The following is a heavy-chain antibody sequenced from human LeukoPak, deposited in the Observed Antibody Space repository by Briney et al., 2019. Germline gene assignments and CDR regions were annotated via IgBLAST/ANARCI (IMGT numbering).Heavy chain of an antibody. D-gene: IGHD2-21*01. J-gene: IGHJ4*02. CDR3: ANVVGGY. CDR1: GFTFSSYG. V-gene: IGHV3-33*03. CDR2: IWYDGSNK. Sequence: PGGPLRLSCAASGFTFSSYGMHWVRQAPGKGLEWVAVIWYDGSNKYYADSVKGRFTISRDNSKDTLYLQMNSLRVEDTAEYYCANVVGGYWGQGTLVTVSS.